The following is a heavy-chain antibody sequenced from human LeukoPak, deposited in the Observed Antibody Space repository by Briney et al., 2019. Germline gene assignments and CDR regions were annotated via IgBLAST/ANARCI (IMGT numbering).Heavy chain of an antibody. Sequence: PGKSLRLSCVASGFTFNNYGMHWVRQAPGKGLEWVSYIGGSGGPIYYADSVKGRFTISRGNAKNSLYLQMNSLRAEDTAVYYCARDTSAKPRGFFDYWGQGTLVTVSS. CDR1: GFTFNNYG. CDR2: IGGSGGPI. V-gene: IGHV3-48*04. J-gene: IGHJ4*02. CDR3: ARDTSAKPRGFFDY. D-gene: IGHD1-26*01.